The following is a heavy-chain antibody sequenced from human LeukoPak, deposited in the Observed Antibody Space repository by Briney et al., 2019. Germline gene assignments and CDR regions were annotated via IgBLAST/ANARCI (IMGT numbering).Heavy chain of an antibody. V-gene: IGHV3-53*01. CDR1: GFTFNSYW. Sequence: GGSLRLSCVASGFTFNSYWMHWVRQAPGKGPEWVSVIYSGGSTYYADSVKGRFTISRDNSKNTLYLQMNSLRAEDTAVYYCARDWEYGEVGGYDAFDIWGQGTMVTVSS. CDR3: ARDWEYGEVGGYDAFDI. D-gene: IGHD4-17*01. CDR2: IYSGGST. J-gene: IGHJ3*02.